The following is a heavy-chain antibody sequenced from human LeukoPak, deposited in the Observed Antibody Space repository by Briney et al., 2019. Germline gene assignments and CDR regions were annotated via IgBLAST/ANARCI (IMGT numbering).Heavy chain of an antibody. CDR3: ARGCSGGSCYSLWAFDI. Sequence: PSETLSLTCAVYGGSFSGYYWSRIRQPPGKGLEWIGEINHSGSTNDNPSLKSRVTISIDTSKNQFSLKLSSVTAADTAVYYCARGCSGGSCYSLWAFDIWGQGTMVTVSS. J-gene: IGHJ3*02. D-gene: IGHD2-15*01. CDR2: INHSGST. CDR1: GGSFSGYY. V-gene: IGHV4-34*01.